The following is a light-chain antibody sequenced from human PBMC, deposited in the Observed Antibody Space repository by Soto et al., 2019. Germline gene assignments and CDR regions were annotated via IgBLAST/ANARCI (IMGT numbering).Light chain of an antibody. V-gene: IGKV1-9*01. CDR2: AAS. CDR1: QGISSY. CDR3: QQLNSYST. J-gene: IGKJ5*01. Sequence: DIQLTQSPSFLSASVGDRVTITCRASQGISSYLAWYQQKPGKAPKLLIYAASTLQSGVPSRFSGSGSGTDFTLTISSLQPEDFATYYCQQLNSYSTFGQGTRLEIK.